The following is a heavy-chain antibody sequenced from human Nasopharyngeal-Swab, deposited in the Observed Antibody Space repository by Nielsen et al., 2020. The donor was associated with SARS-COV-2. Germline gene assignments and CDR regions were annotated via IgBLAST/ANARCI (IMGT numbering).Heavy chain of an antibody. D-gene: IGHD5-24*01. Sequence: SETLSLTCTVSGGYISHGAYNWNWIRQHPGQGLEWIGSLYYTGRTSYNPSLKSRVSISIDASRRQFSLNLVVMSAADTAVYYCARGKGDAYRNFDYWDQGTLVTVSS. CDR3: ARGKGDAYRNFDY. CDR2: LYYTGRT. J-gene: IGHJ4*02. CDR1: GGYISHGAYN. V-gene: IGHV4-31*03.